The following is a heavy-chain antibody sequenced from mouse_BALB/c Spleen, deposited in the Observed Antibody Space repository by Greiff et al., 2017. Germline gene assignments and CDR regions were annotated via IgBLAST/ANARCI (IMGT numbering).Heavy chain of an antibody. CDR3: ARDEENGNYYYAMDY. CDR1: GFSLTSYG. Sequence: VHLVESGPGLVAPSQSLSITCTVSGFSLTSYGVHWVRQPPGKGLEWLGVIWAGGSTNYNSALMSRLSISKDNSKSQVFLKMNSLQTDDTAMYYCARDEENGNYYYAMDYWGQGTSVTVSS. J-gene: IGHJ4*01. CDR2: IWAGGST. V-gene: IGHV2-9*02. D-gene: IGHD2-1*01.